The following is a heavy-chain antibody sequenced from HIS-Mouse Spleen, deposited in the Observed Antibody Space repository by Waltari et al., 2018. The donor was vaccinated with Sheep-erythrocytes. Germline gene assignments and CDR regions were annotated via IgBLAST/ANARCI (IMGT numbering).Heavy chain of an antibody. Sequence: EVQLVESGGGLVQPGGSLRLSCAASGFTFSSYWMSWVRQAPGKGLEWVANIKQDGSEKYYVDSVKGRFTISRDNAKNSLYLQMNSLRAEETAVYYCAREAGDDAFDIWGQGTMVTVSS. V-gene: IGHV3-7*01. J-gene: IGHJ3*02. D-gene: IGHD7-27*01. CDR2: IKQDGSEK. CDR3: AREAGDDAFDI. CDR1: GFTFSSYW.